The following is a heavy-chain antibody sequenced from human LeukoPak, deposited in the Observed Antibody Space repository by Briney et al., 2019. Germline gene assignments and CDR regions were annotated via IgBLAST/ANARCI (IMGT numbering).Heavy chain of an antibody. J-gene: IGHJ4*02. D-gene: IGHD3-22*01. CDR2: ISGSGGST. Sequence: GGSLRLSCAASGFTFSSYAMSWVRQAPGKGLEWVSAISGSGGSTYYADSVEGRFTISRDNSKNTLYLQMNSLRAEDTAVYYCAKDLHNYYYDSSGYFAYFDYWGQGTLVTVSS. CDR1: GFTFSSYA. V-gene: IGHV3-23*01. CDR3: AKDLHNYYYDSSGYFAYFDY.